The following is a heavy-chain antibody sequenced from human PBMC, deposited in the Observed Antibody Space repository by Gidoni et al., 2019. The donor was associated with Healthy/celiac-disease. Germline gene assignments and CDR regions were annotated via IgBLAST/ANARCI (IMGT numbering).Heavy chain of an antibody. V-gene: IGHV3-33*01. J-gene: IGHJ4*02. D-gene: IGHD6-13*01. CDR2: IWYDGSNK. Sequence: QVQLVESGGGVVQPGRSLRLSCAASGFPFSSYGMHWVRQAPGKGLEWVAVIWYDGSNKYYADSVKGRFTISRDNSKNTLYLQMNSLRAEDTAVYYCARESSRVGFDYWGQGTLVTVSS. CDR3: ARESSRVGFDY. CDR1: GFPFSSYG.